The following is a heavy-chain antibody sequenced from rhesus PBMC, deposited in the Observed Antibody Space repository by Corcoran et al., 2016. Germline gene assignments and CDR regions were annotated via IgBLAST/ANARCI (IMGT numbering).Heavy chain of an antibody. CDR1: GFSLTTSGMG. V-gene: IGHV2-174*01. D-gene: IGHD3-16*01. CDR2: IYWDDEK. J-gene: IGHJ4*01. Sequence: QVTLKESGPALVKPTQTLTLTCTFPGFSLTTSGMGVGWIRQPPGTALEGRALIYWDDEKRYSTSLKSRLTISKDTSKNQVVLTMTNMAPVDTATYYCARGVGYSGIYYLGGDFDYWGQGVLVTVSS. CDR3: ARGVGYSGIYYLGGDFDY.